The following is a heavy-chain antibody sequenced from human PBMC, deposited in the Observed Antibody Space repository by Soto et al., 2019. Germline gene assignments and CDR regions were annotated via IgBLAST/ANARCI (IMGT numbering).Heavy chain of an antibody. CDR1: GFMFENYA. CDR3: AKGKSENGVDWLDP. Sequence: GGSLRLSCAASGFMFENYAMIWVRQAPGEGLEWVATVRGDSYGAYYADSVRGRFIISRDNSKNTMSLQLNSLRDYDTAIYYCAKGKSENGVDWLDPWGPGTLGTVSS. J-gene: IGHJ5*02. D-gene: IGHD2-8*01. V-gene: IGHV3-23*01. CDR2: VRGDSYGA.